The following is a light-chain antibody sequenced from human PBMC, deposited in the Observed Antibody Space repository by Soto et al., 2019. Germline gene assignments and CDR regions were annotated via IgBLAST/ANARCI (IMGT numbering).Light chain of an antibody. J-gene: IGKJ1*01. CDR3: QQYNSYSRT. V-gene: IGKV1-5*01. CDR2: DAS. CDR1: QSISSW. Sequence: DIQMTQSPSTPSASLGDRVTIXXRASQSISSWLAWYQQKPGKAPXPLIYDASSLESGVPSRFSGSGSGTEFTLTISSLQPDDFATYYCQQYNSYSRTFGQGTKVE.